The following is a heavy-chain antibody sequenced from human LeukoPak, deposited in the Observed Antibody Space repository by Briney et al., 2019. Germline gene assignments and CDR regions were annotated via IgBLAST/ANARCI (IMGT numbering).Heavy chain of an antibody. J-gene: IGHJ4*02. Sequence: GGSLRLSCAASGFTFSNYWMHWVRQAPGKGLVWVSRINSNGSNTNYADSVKGRFTISRDNARNTLYLQMNSLRAEDTAVYYCKVASGVVDHWGQGTLVTVSS. CDR3: KVASGVVDH. CDR2: INSNGSNT. V-gene: IGHV3-74*01. D-gene: IGHD2-15*01. CDR1: GFTFSNYW.